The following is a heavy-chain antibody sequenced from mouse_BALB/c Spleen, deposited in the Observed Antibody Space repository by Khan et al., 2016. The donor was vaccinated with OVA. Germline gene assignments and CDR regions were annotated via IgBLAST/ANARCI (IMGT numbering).Heavy chain of an antibody. CDR1: GFTFSRHA. V-gene: IGHV5-6-5*01. CDR3: ASVNGSSGVEY. J-gene: IGHJ2*01. CDR2: IGSGGST. D-gene: IGHD1-1*01. Sequence: EVELVESGGGLVKPGGSLKLSCAAAGFTFSRHAMSWVRQTPEKRLEWVASIGSGGSTYYPDSVKGRFTISRDNARNILYLQMSSLRSEDSAMIYCASVNGSSGVEYWGQGTTLTVSS.